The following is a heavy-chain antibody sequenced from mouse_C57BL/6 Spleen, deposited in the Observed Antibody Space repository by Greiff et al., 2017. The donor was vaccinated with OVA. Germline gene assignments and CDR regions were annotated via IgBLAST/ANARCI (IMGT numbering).Heavy chain of an antibody. CDR3: ARYGLGGVGYFDV. Sequence: QVQLQQPGAELVKPGASVKLSCKASGYTFTSYWMHWVKQRPGQGLEWIGMIHPNSGSTNYNEKFKSKATLTVDKSSSTAYMQLSSLTSEDSAVYYCARYGLGGVGYFDVWGKGTTVTVSA. V-gene: IGHV1-64*01. J-gene: IGHJ1*03. CDR2: IHPNSGST. CDR1: GYTFTSYW. D-gene: IGHD1-1*02.